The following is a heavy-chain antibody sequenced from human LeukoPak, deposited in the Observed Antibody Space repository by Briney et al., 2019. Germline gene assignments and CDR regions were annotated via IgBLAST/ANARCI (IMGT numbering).Heavy chain of an antibody. CDR2: IHTGGAT. J-gene: IGHJ4*02. D-gene: IGHD2-15*01. CDR3: ARGRGSD. Sequence: GGSLRLSCEASGFTDSTNFMGWVRQAPGKGLEWVSVIHTGGATYYMESVKGRSSISRDNFKNTLYLQMNSLRAEDTAVYYCARGRGSDWGQGTLVTVSS. V-gene: IGHV3-53*01. CDR1: GFTDSTNF.